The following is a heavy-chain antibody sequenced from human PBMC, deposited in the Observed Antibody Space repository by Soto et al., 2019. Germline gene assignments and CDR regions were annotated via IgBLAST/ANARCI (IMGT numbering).Heavy chain of an antibody. CDR2: IRQDGGVK. CDR1: GFTFSSYW. Sequence: GGSLRLSCAASGFTFSSYWMTWVRQAPGKGLEWVANIRQDGGVKYYADSVKGRFTISRDNAKESLFLQMNNLRAEDSAVYYCEGGLAAEYWGQGTLVTVSS. J-gene: IGHJ4*02. D-gene: IGHD3-16*01. CDR3: EGGLAAEY. V-gene: IGHV3-7*04.